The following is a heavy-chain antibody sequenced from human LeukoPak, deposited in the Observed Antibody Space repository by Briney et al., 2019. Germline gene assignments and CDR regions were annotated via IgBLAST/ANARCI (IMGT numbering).Heavy chain of an antibody. Sequence: GGSLRLSCAASGFTVSSNYMSWVRQAPGKGLEWVSYISSSGSTIYYADSVKGRFTISRDNAKNSLYLQMNSLRAEDTAVYYCARGHTRKVGSSSWYSPPYYYYMDVWGKGTTVTVSS. CDR1: GFTVSSNY. V-gene: IGHV3-11*04. J-gene: IGHJ6*03. CDR2: ISSSGSTI. CDR3: ARGHTRKVGSSSWYSPPYYYYMDV. D-gene: IGHD6-13*01.